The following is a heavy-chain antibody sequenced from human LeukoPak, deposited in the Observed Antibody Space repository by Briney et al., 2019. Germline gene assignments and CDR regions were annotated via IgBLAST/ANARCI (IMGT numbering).Heavy chain of an antibody. CDR3: ARVRYFDWLSDAFDI. CDR2: INHSRST. CDR1: GGSFSGYY. J-gene: IGHJ3*02. D-gene: IGHD3-9*01. Sequence: SETLSLTCAVYGGSFSGYYWSWIRQPPGKGLEWIGEINHSRSTNYNPSLKSRVTISVDTSKNQFSLKLSSVTAADTAVYYCARVRYFDWLSDAFDIWGQGTMVTVSS. V-gene: IGHV4-34*01.